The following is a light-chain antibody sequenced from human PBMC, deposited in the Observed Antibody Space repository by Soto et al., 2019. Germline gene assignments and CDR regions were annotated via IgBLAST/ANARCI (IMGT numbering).Light chain of an antibody. CDR2: DAS. V-gene: IGKV1-33*01. CDR1: QDISNY. J-gene: IGKJ4*01. CDR3: QQFDNLPLT. Sequence: DIQMTQSPSSLSASVGDRVTITCQVSQDISNYLNWYQQKPGKAPKILIYDASVLEAGVPSRFSGGGSGTHFTLTISSLQAEDVATYYCQQFDNLPLTFGGGTKVEIK.